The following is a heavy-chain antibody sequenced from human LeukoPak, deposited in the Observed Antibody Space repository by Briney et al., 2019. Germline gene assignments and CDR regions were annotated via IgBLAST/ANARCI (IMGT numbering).Heavy chain of an antibody. CDR1: GYTFTGYY. CDR3: ASGYGDYDPYYYYGMDV. D-gene: IGHD4-17*01. V-gene: IGHV1-2*02. CDR2: INPNSGGT. Sequence: ASVKVSCKASGYTFTGYYMHWVRQAPGQGLEWMGWINPNSGGTNYAQKFQGRVTMTRDTSISTAYMELSRLRSDDTAMYYCASGYGDYDPYYYYGMDVWGQGTTVTVSS. J-gene: IGHJ6*02.